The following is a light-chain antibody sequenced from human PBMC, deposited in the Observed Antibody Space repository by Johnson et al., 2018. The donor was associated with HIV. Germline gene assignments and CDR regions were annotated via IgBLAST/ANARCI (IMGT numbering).Light chain of an antibody. Sequence: QSVLTQPPSASGPPGQRITISCSGSSSNIGSNPVNWYQQFPGTAPKVLIYSTNQRPSGVPDRFSGSKSGTSASLAISGLQSADEADYYCAAWDSSLSAYVFGTGTKVTVL. CDR3: AAWDSSLSAYV. V-gene: IGLV1-44*01. CDR2: STN. J-gene: IGLJ1*01. CDR1: SSNIGSNP.